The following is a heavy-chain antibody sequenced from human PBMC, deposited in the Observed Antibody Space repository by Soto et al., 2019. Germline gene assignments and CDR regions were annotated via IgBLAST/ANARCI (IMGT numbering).Heavy chain of an antibody. CDR1: GGSISSYY. J-gene: IGHJ4*01. CDR2: IYYSGST. V-gene: IGHV4-59*01. D-gene: IGHD3-16*01. Sequence: SETLYLTCTVSGGSISSYYWSWIRQPPGKGLEWIGYIYYSGSTNYNPSLKSRVTISVDTSKNQFSLKLSSVTAADTAVYYCARLVDDFVWGSYPSQFTFDSRRHGPLVTVS. CDR3: ARLVDDFVWGSYPSQFTFDS.